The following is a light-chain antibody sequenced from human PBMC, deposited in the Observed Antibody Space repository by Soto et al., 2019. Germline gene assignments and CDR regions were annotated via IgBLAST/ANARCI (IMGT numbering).Light chain of an antibody. V-gene: IGKV3-11*01. J-gene: IGKJ1*01. CDR2: DAF. CDR3: QQRRRT. CDR1: QSVSTY. Sequence: EIVLTQSPATLSLSPGERDTLSCRASQSVSTYLAWYQQRPGQAPRLLLYDAFNRATGIPARFRGSGSGTDFTLTISSLEPEDFAVYYCQQRRRTFGQGTKVEIK.